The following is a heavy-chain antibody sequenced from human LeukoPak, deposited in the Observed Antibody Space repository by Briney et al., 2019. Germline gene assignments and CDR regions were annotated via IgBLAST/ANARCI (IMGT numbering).Heavy chain of an antibody. D-gene: IGHD3-10*01. CDR2: IYYSGST. V-gene: IGHV4-59*01. CDR3: ARVVYSGSWGYFDY. CDR1: GGSISTYY. Sequence: SETLSLTCTVSGGSISTYYWSWIRQSPGKGLEWIGYIYYSGSTSYNPSLKSRLTISIDTSKTQFYLKLSSVTAADTAVYYCARVVYSGSWGYFDYWGQGILVTVSS. J-gene: IGHJ4*02.